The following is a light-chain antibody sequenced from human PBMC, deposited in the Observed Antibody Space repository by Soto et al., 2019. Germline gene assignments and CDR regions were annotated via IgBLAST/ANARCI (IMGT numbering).Light chain of an antibody. CDR1: QSVSNR. Sequence: EIVVTQSPATLSVTRGDRVTLSCRASQSVSNRLAWYQQTPGQAPRLLIYGASTRATGVPARFSGYGSETEFTLTISSLQSEDFAIYYCQQYKNWPPMYTFGRGTKLEIK. CDR2: GAS. J-gene: IGKJ2*01. CDR3: QQYKNWPPMYT. V-gene: IGKV3-15*01.